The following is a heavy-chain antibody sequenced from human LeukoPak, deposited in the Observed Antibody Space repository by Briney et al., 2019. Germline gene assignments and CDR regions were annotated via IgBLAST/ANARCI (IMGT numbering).Heavy chain of an antibody. D-gene: IGHD4-17*01. CDR2: VRTSGTT. Sequence: SETLSLTCTVSGGSISSDDYYWTWMRQPAGKGLEWIGRVRTSGTTDFNPSLKSRVSISLNTYKKQFSLNLTSVTAADTAVYYCARGFTFGHGAMFDYWGQGTLVTVSP. CDR1: GGSISSDDYY. V-gene: IGHV4-61*02. J-gene: IGHJ4*02. CDR3: ARGFTFGHGAMFDY.